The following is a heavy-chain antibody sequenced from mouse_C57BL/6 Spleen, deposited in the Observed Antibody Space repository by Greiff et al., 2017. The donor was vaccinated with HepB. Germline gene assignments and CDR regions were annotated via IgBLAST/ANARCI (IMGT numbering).Heavy chain of an antibody. J-gene: IGHJ4*01. CDR3: ARTYGPEEAMDY. CDR1: GYAFSSSW. D-gene: IGHD1-1*02. Sequence: VKLVDSGPELVKPGASVKISCKASGYAFSSSWMNWVKQRPGKGLEWIGRIYPGDGDTNYNGKFKGKATLTADKSSSTAYMQLSSLTSEDSAVYFCARTYGPEEAMDYWGQGTSVTVSS. CDR2: IYPGDGDT. V-gene: IGHV1-82*01.